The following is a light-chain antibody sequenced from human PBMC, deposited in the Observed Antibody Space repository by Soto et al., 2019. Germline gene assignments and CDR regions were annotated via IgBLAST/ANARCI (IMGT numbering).Light chain of an antibody. Sequence: DIQMTQSPSTLSGSVGDRVTLTGRASQTISSWLAWYQQKPGKAPKLLIYDASSLESGVPSRFSGSGSGTEFTLTISSLQPDDFATYYCKQYNSYSGTFGQGTKVDI. V-gene: IGKV1-5*01. J-gene: IGKJ1*01. CDR1: QTISSW. CDR2: DAS. CDR3: KQYNSYSGT.